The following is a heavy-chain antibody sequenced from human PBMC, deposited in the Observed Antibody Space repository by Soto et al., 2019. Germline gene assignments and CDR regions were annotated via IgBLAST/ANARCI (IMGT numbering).Heavy chain of an antibody. CDR2: IDNSGST. CDR3: ASYYDSGGYYYAFDI. D-gene: IGHD3-22*01. J-gene: IGHJ3*02. CDR1: GGSLSSGDNY. Sequence: SETLSLTCSVSGGSLSSGDNYWSWIRPPPGKGLEWIGYIDNSGSTDYNPSLKSRVTISLDTSKNQFSLKLSSVTAADTAVYYCASYYDSGGYYYAFDIWGQGTMVTVSS. V-gene: IGHV4-30-4*08.